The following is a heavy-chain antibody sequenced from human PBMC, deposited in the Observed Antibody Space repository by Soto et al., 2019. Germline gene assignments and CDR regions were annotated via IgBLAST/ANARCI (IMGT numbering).Heavy chain of an antibody. V-gene: IGHV4-59*12. CDR2: FSYVRGT. J-gene: IGHJ4*02. D-gene: IGHD4-17*01. CDR1: GGSINDYY. Sequence: SETLSLTCTVSGGSINDYYWSWIRQPPGKGLEWIGYFSYVRGTNNSPSLKSRATISGDTSKNQLSLNLSSVTSADTAVYYCARDRGLRLDFAYWGQGTLVTVSS. CDR3: ARDRGLRLDFAY.